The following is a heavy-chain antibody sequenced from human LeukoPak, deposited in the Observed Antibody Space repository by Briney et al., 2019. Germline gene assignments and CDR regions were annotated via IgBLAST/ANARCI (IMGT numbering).Heavy chain of an antibody. CDR1: GLTFSSIG. J-gene: IGHJ4*02. Sequence: PGGSLSSSWAGSGLTFSSIGMHWFRQAQGKGLNWVSAISGSGGSTYYADSVKGRFTISRDNSKNTLYLQMNSLRAEDTAVYYCARAHYYDSSGYGWAFDYWGQGTLVTVSS. CDR3: ARAHYYDSSGYGWAFDY. CDR2: ISGSGGST. V-gene: IGHV3-23*01. D-gene: IGHD3-22*01.